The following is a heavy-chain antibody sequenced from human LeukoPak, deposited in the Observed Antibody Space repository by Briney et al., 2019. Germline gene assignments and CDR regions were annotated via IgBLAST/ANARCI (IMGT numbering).Heavy chain of an antibody. CDR3: ARLNKPGWFDP. Sequence: SETLSLTCTVSGGSISNYYWSWTRQPAGKGPEWIGLIYARGNTNYNPSLKSRVTMSIDTSKNQFSLKLTSVTAADTAVYYCARLNKPGWFDPWGQGTLVTVSS. J-gene: IGHJ5*02. D-gene: IGHD1-14*01. CDR1: GGSISNYY. CDR2: IYARGNT. V-gene: IGHV4-4*07.